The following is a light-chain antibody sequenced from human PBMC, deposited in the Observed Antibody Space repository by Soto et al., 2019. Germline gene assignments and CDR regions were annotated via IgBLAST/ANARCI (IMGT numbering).Light chain of an antibody. V-gene: IGLV2-14*01. J-gene: IGLJ1*01. CDR2: DVT. CDR3: SSYRTSNPPYYV. CDR1: SSDVGFYNY. Sequence: QSALTQPASVSGSPGQSITISCTGTSSDVGFYNYVSWYQQHPGKAPKLMIYDVTNRPSGVSNRFSGSKSGNTASLTISGLQAEDEADYYCSSYRTSNPPYYVFGTGTKLTVL.